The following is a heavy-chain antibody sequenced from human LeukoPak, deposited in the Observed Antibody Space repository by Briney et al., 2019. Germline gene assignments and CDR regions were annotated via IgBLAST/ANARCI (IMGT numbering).Heavy chain of an antibody. CDR2: INHSGST. J-gene: IGHJ4*02. Sequence: SETLSLTCAVYGGSFSGYYWSWIRQPPGKGLEWIGEINHSGSTNYNPSLKSRVTISVDTSKNQFSLKLSSVTAADTAVYYCARGRHGYSSSWYPSVYFDYWGQGTLVTVSS. CDR3: ARGRHGYSSSWYPSVYFDY. D-gene: IGHD6-13*01. V-gene: IGHV4-34*01. CDR1: GGSFSGYY.